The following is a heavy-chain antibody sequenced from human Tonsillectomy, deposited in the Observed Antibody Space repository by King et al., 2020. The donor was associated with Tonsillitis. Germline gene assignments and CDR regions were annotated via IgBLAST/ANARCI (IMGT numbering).Heavy chain of an antibody. V-gene: IGHV3-23*04. CDR1: GFTFSSYA. CDR2: IRGSGCST. CDR3: AKDPTDYDFWSGPKPNWFDP. D-gene: IGHD3-3*01. Sequence: VQLVESGGGLVQPGGSLRLSCAASGFTFSSYAMSWVCHAPGKGLEWVSAIRGSGCSTYYADSVKGRLTISRDNSKNTLYLQMNSRRAEDTAVYYCAKDPTDYDFWSGPKPNWFDPCGQGTLVTVSS. J-gene: IGHJ5*02.